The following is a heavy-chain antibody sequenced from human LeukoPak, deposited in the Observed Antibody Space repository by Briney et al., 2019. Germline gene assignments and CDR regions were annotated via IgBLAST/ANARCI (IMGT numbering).Heavy chain of an antibody. J-gene: IGHJ4*02. Sequence: SETLSLTCTVSGGSISSGGYYWSWIRQHPGKGLGWIGYIYYSGSTYYNPSLKSRVTISVDTSKNQHSLKLSSVTAADTDVDYCARAGLRYSSGLPAYFDYWGQGTLVTVSS. D-gene: IGHD6-19*01. CDR2: IYYSGST. CDR1: GGSISSGGYY. V-gene: IGHV4-31*03. CDR3: ARAGLRYSSGLPAYFDY.